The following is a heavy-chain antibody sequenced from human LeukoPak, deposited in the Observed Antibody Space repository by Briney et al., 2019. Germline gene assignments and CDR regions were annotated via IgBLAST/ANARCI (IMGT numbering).Heavy chain of an antibody. V-gene: IGHV3-30*02. J-gene: IGHJ5*02. CDR2: IRYDGSDK. CDR3: TRELAS. CDR1: GFTFSSYG. Sequence: GGSLRLSCAASGFTFSSYGMHWVRQAPGKGLEWVAFIRYDGSDKYYADSVKGRFTISRDNSKNTLYLQMNSLRVEDTAVYYCTRELASWGQGTLVTVSS.